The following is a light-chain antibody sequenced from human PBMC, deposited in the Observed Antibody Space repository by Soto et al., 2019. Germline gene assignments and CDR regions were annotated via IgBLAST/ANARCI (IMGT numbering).Light chain of an antibody. J-gene: IGLJ1*01. CDR2: RNN. CDR3: AAWDDSRSGYV. Sequence: VLTQPPSASGTPGQRVTISCSGSSSNTGSNYVYWYQQLPGTAPKLLIYRNNQRPSGVPDRFSGSKSGTSASLAISGLRSEDEADYYCAAWDDSRSGYVFGTGTKVTVL. V-gene: IGLV1-47*01. CDR1: SSNTGSNY.